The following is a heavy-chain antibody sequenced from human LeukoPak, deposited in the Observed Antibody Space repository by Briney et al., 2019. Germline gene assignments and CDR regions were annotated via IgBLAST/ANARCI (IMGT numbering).Heavy chain of an antibody. CDR3: AKDPVSDY. D-gene: IGHD3-22*01. Sequence: GSLRLSCAASGFTFSSYGMHWVRQAPGKGLEWVAVISYDGSNKYYADSVKGRFTISRDNSKNTLYLQMNSLRAEDTAVYYCAKDPVSDYWGQGTLVTVSS. CDR2: ISYDGSNK. V-gene: IGHV3-30*18. J-gene: IGHJ4*02. CDR1: GFTFSSYG.